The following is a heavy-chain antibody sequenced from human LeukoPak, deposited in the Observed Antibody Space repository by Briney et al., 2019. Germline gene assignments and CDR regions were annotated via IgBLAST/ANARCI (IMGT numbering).Heavy chain of an antibody. CDR3: ARRVYSSGTGAFDI. CDR1: GGSISSYY. CDR2: IYYSGST. Sequence: SETLSLTCTVSGGSISSYYWGWIRQPPGKGLEWIGSIYYSGSTYYNPSLKSRVTISVDTSKNQFSLKLSSVTAADTAVYYCARRVYSSGTGAFDIWGQETMVTVSS. D-gene: IGHD6-25*01. J-gene: IGHJ3*02. V-gene: IGHV4-39*01.